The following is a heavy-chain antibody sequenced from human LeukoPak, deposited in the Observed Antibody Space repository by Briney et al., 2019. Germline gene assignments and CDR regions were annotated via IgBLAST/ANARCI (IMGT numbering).Heavy chain of an antibody. D-gene: IGHD2-2*01. CDR1: GGSISSGSYY. J-gene: IGHJ3*02. Sequence: SETLSLTCTVSGGSISSGSYYWSWIRQPAGKGLEWIGRIYTSGSTNYNPSLKSRVTISVDTSKNQFSLKLSSVTAADTAVYCCARGVVVVPAARGAFDSWGQGTMVTDSP. V-gene: IGHV4-61*02. CDR3: ARGVVVVPAARGAFDS. CDR2: IYTSGST.